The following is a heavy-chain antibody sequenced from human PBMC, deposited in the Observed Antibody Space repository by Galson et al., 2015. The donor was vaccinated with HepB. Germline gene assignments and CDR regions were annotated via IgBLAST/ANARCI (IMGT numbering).Heavy chain of an antibody. D-gene: IGHD6-6*01. Sequence: SLRLSCAASGFTFSSYAMHWVRQAPGKGLEWVAVISYDGSNKYYADSVKGRFTISRDNSKNTLYLQMNSLRAEDTAVYYCARDQEGGAARRSYFDYWGQGTLVTVSS. CDR3: ARDQEGGAARRSYFDY. V-gene: IGHV3-30-3*01. CDR1: GFTFSSYA. J-gene: IGHJ4*02. CDR2: ISYDGSNK.